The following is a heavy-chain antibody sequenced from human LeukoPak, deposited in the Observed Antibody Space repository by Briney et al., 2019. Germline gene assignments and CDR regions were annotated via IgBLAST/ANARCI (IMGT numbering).Heavy chain of an antibody. V-gene: IGHV3-30*02. D-gene: IGHD1-26*01. Sequence: PGGSLRLSCAASGFTFSSYGMHWVRQAPGKGLEWVAFIGYDGSNKYYADSVKGRFTISRDDSKNTLYLQMNTLRAEDTAVYYCANYYADYSDYWGQGTLVTVSS. CDR2: IGYDGSNK. CDR3: ANYYADYSDY. CDR1: GFTFSSYG. J-gene: IGHJ4*02.